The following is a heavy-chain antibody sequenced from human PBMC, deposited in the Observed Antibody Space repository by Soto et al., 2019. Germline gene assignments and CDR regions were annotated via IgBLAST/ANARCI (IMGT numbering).Heavy chain of an antibody. CDR2: INAGNGNT. D-gene: IGHD3-10*01. CDR3: GRGSELNCFDP. CDR1: GYTFTSYA. J-gene: IGHJ5*02. V-gene: IGHV1-3*01. Sequence: VSAKLTCKDSGYTFTSYAMQWPRQAPGQRLEWMGWINAGNGNTKYSQKFQGRVTITRDTSASTAYMELSSLRSEDTAVYYCGRGSELNCFDPWGQGTLVTVSS.